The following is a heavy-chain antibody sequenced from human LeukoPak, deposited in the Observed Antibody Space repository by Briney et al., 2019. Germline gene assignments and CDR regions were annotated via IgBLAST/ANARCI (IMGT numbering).Heavy chain of an antibody. Sequence: SETLSLTCTVSGGSISSGGYYWSWIRQHPGRGLEWIGYIYYSGSTYYNPSLKSRVTISVDTSKNQFSLKLSSVTAADTAVYYCAREVRETMGQYYYYYMDVWGEGTTVTVSS. CDR1: GGSISSGGYY. D-gene: IGHD3-10*01. CDR2: IYYSGST. V-gene: IGHV4-31*03. CDR3: AREVRETMGQYYYYYMDV. J-gene: IGHJ6*03.